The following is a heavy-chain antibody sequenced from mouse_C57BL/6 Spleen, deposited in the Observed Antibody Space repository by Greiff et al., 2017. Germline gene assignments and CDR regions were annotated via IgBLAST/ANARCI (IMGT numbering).Heavy chain of an antibody. CDR1: GFTFSSYA. Sequence: EVLLVESGGGFVKPGGSLKLSCAASGFTFSSYAMSWVRQTPEQRLEWVATISDGGSYTYYPDNVKGRFTISRDNAKNNLYLQMSQLKSEDTAMYYCASDLYYYCDGYFDYRGKGTTLTVAS. CDR3: ASDLYYYCDGYFDY. V-gene: IGHV5-4*01. CDR2: ISDGGSYT. J-gene: IGHJ2*01. D-gene: IGHD2-4*01.